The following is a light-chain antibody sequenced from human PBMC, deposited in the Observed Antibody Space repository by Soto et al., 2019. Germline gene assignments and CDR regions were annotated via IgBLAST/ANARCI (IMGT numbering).Light chain of an antibody. Sequence: DIQMTQSPSSLSASVGDRVTITCRASQGINNYLAWYQQKPGKAPKVLVYSASTLQSGFPSRFSGSGSGTDFTLTISSLQPADVATYYCQKYTSAPLIFGGGTKVEI. CDR1: QGINNY. J-gene: IGKJ4*01. V-gene: IGKV1-27*01. CDR2: SAS. CDR3: QKYTSAPLI.